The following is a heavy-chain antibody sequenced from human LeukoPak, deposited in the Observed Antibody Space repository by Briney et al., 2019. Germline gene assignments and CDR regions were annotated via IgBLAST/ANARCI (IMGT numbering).Heavy chain of an antibody. CDR1: GFTFSSYG. Sequence: GGSLRLSCAASGFTFSSYGLHWVRQALGKGLEWVAVISDDGSDKYYVDSVKGRFTISRDNSMNTLYLHMNGLRADDTAVYYCARGGGSSGRYVADYWGQGTPVTVSS. D-gene: IGHD6-19*01. V-gene: IGHV3-30*03. CDR2: ISDDGSDK. J-gene: IGHJ4*02. CDR3: ARGGGSSGRYVADY.